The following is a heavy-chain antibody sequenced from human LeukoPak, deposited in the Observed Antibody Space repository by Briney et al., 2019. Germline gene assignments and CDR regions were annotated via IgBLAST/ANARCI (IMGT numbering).Heavy chain of an antibody. CDR2: IYYSGST. CDR1: GGSISSYY. J-gene: IGHJ6*03. V-gene: IGHV4-59*12. D-gene: IGHD1-1*01. Sequence: SETLSHTCTVSGGSISSYYWSWIRQPPGKGLEWIGYIYYSGSTYYNPSLKSRVTISVDRSKNQFSLKLSSVTAADTAVYCCARSPDDWNYDYYYMDVWGKGTTVTVSS. CDR3: ARSPDDWNYDYYYMDV.